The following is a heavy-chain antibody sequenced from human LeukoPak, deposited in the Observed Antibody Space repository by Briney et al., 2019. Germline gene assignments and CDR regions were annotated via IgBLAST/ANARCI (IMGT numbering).Heavy chain of an antibody. Sequence: PGGSLRLSCVTSGFSVSNNYMSWVRQAPGKGLEWVSVISSAGGTYYADSVKARFTISRDISKNTLFLLMNSLTVEDTAIYYCARVAYTSSWGDRYYFDYWGQGTLVTVSS. CDR1: GFSVSNNY. J-gene: IGHJ4*02. CDR2: ISSAGGT. CDR3: ARVAYTSSWGDRYYFDY. V-gene: IGHV3-66*01. D-gene: IGHD2-15*01.